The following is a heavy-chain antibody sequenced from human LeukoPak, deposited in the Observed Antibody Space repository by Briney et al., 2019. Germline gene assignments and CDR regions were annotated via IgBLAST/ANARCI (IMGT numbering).Heavy chain of an antibody. CDR3: ARFAGPAGY. CDR2: INHSGST. D-gene: IGHD3-10*01. Sequence: SETLSLTCAVYGGSFSGYYWSWIRQPPGKGLEWIGEINHSGSTNYNPSLKSRVTISVDTSKNQFSLKLSSVTAADTAVYYCARFAGPAGYWGQGTLVTVSS. V-gene: IGHV4-34*01. CDR1: GGSFSGYY. J-gene: IGHJ4*02.